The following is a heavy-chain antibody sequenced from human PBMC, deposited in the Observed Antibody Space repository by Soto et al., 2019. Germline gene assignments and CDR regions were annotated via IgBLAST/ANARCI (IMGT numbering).Heavy chain of an antibody. D-gene: IGHD6-13*01. CDR2: IHYSGST. CDR3: ATYRRAPAGMTPLY. J-gene: IGHJ4*02. CDR1: GYSISDDDHS. V-gene: IGHV4-31*03. Sequence: QVQLQESGPGLVKPSQTLSLTCIVSGYSISDDDHSWGWVRQTPGGGLDWIAYIHYSGSTYYTPSLKSRLTISLDTSKNQFSLRLSSVTAADTALYYCATYRRAPAGMTPLYWGQGTLVTVSS.